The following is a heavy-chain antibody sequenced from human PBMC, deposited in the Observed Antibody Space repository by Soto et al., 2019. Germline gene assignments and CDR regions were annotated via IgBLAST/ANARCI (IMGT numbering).Heavy chain of an antibody. Sequence: QVQLQESGPGLVKPSETLSLACTVSGDSVSSDNYSWTWIRQPPGKGLEWIGYIFSSGSTHYNPSLKSRVTIALDTSNNQFSLKLTSVTAADTAVYYCARDIRGYSRAFDYWGQGTLVTVSS. V-gene: IGHV4-61*01. J-gene: IGHJ4*02. D-gene: IGHD5-18*01. CDR3: ARDIRGYSRAFDY. CDR2: IFSSGST. CDR1: GDSVSSDNYS.